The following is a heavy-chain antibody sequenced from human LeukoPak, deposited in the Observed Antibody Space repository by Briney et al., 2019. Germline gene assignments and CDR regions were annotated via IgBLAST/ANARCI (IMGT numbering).Heavy chain of an antibody. CDR2: INSDGSST. CDR3: ASLEGVRYFDWFHRWSSPRDY. J-gene: IGHJ4*02. CDR1: GFTFSSYW. Sequence: GGSLRLSCAASGFTFSSYWMHWVRQAPGKGLVWVSRINSDGSSTSYADSVKGRFTISRDNAKNTLYLQMNSLRAEDTAVYYCASLEGVRYFDWFHRWSSPRDYWGQGTLVTVSS. V-gene: IGHV3-74*01. D-gene: IGHD3-9*01.